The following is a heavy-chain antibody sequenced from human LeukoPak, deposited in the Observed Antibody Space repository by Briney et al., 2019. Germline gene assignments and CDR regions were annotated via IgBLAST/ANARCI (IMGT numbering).Heavy chain of an antibody. V-gene: IGHV3-74*01. D-gene: IGHD2-21*01. CDR2: INTDGSST. J-gene: IGHJ4*02. Sequence: SGGSLRLSCAASGFTFSSYWMNWVRQAPGKGLVWVSRINTDGSSTYYADSVKGRFTIPRDNAKNALYLQMNSLRAEDTAVYYCALLYSDYWGQGSLVTVSS. CDR1: GFTFSSYW. CDR3: ALLYSDY.